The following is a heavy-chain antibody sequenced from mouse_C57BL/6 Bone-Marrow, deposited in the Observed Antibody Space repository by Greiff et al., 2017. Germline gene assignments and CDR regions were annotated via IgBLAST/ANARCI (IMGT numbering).Heavy chain of an antibody. J-gene: IGHJ3*01. Sequence: VQLQQSGAELVRTGASVKLSCTASGFNIKDDYMHWVKQRPEQGLEWIGWIDPENGDTEYASKFQGKATITADTSSNTAYLQLSSLTSEDTAVYYCTIYGSSPFAYWGQGTLVTVSA. D-gene: IGHD1-1*01. CDR2: IDPENGDT. CDR1: GFNIKDDY. CDR3: TIYGSSPFAY. V-gene: IGHV14-4*01.